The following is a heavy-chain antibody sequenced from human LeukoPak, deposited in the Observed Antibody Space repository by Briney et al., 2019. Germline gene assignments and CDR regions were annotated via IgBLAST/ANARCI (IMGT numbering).Heavy chain of an antibody. V-gene: IGHV3-23*01. CDR3: AKVEGLYYDILTGYYRGDAFDI. D-gene: IGHD3-9*01. J-gene: IGHJ3*02. CDR1: GFTFSSYA. Sequence: GGSLRLSCAASGFTFSSYAMSWVRQAPGKGLEWVSAISGSGGSTYYADSVKGRFTISRDNSKNTLYLQMNSLRAEDTAVYYCAKVEGLYYDILTGYYRGDAFDIWGQGTMVTVSS. CDR2: ISGSGGST.